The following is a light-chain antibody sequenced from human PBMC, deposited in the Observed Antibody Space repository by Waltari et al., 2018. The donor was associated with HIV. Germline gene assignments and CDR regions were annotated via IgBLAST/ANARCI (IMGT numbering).Light chain of an antibody. CDR2: STN. CDR1: SGSVSTSYY. V-gene: IGLV8-61*01. J-gene: IGLJ3*02. CDR3: VLFMGNGIWV. Sequence: SPGGTVTLTCGLSSGSVSTSYYPSWYQQTPGQAPRTLIYSTNTRSSGVPDHFSGSILGNKAALTITGAQADDESDYYCVLFMGNGIWVFGGGTKLTVL.